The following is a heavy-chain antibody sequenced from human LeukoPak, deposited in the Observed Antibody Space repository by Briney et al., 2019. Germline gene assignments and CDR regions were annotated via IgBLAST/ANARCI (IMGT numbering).Heavy chain of an antibody. D-gene: IGHD5-18*01. CDR3: AKDWIQFNRVFDCFDS. CDR1: GFPFETNA. V-gene: IGHV3-23*01. CDR2: IGNTET. J-gene: IGHJ4*02. Sequence: GGSLRLSCATSGFPFETNAMSWVRQAPGKGLEWVATIGNTETFYADSVTGRFPISRDNSKNTVNLQMNRLRVEDTAIYYCAKDWIQFNRVFDCFDSWGQGTLVTASS.